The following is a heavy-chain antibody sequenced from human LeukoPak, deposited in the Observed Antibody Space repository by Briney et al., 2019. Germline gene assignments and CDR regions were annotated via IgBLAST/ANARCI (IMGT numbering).Heavy chain of an antibody. CDR3: ARGGLLRYFDWLLY. Sequence: GASVKVSCKASGYTFTGYYMHWVRQAPGQGLEWMGGIIPIFGTANYAQKFQGRVTITADESTSTAYMELSSLRSEDTAVYYCARGGLLRYFDWLLYWGQGTLVTVSS. CDR1: GYTFTGYY. D-gene: IGHD3-9*01. V-gene: IGHV1-69*13. J-gene: IGHJ4*02. CDR2: IIPIFGTA.